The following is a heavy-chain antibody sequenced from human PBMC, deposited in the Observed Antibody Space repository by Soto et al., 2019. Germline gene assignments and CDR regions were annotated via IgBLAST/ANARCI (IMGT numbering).Heavy chain of an antibody. J-gene: IGHJ6*03. Sequence: PSETLSLTCTVSGRSISSYYWSWIRPPPGKGLEWIGYIYYSGSTNYNPSLKSRVTISVDTSKNQFSLKLSSVTAADTAVYYCARVYYGSGSYWPFYYYMDVWGKGTTVTVSS. CDR1: GRSISSYY. V-gene: IGHV4-59*01. CDR3: ARVYYGSGSYWPFYYYMDV. CDR2: IYYSGST. D-gene: IGHD3-10*01.